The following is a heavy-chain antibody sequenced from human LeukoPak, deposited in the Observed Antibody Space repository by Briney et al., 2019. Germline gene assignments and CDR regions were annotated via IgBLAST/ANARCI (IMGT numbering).Heavy chain of an antibody. V-gene: IGHV3-11*01. D-gene: IGHD6-25*01. Sequence: GGSLRLSCAVPGFTFSDYYMSWIRQAPGKGLEWVSYISSSGSTIYYADSVKGRFTISRDNAKNSLYLQMNSLTVEDTGVYYCSRDPRLLDYWGQGSLVTVSS. CDR2: ISSSGSTI. CDR3: SRDPRLLDY. J-gene: IGHJ4*02. CDR1: GFTFSDYY.